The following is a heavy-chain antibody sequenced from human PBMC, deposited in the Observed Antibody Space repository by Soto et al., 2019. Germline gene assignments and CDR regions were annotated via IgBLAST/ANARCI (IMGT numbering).Heavy chain of an antibody. Sequence: QVQLVQSGAEVKKPGASVKVSCKASGYTFTSYGISWVRQAPGQGLEWMGWISAYNGNTNYAQKLQGRVTMTTDTSTSTAYMELRSLRSDDTAMYYCASSYCGGDCYSVYYYYGMDVWGQGTTVTVSS. V-gene: IGHV1-18*01. D-gene: IGHD2-21*02. CDR1: GYTFTSYG. CDR3: ASSYCGGDCYSVYYYYGMDV. J-gene: IGHJ6*02. CDR2: ISAYNGNT.